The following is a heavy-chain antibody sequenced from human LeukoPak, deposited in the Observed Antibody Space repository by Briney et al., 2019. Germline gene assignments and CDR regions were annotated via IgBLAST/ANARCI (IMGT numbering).Heavy chain of an antibody. J-gene: IGHJ5*02. D-gene: IGHD2-2*01. CDR1: GYTFTSYD. Sequence: ASVKVSCKASGYTFTSYDINWVRQATGQGLEWMGWMNPNSGNTGYAQKFQGRVTMTRNTSISTAYMELRSLRSDDTAVYYCARDFLPLVPAAVPIWFDPWGQGTLVTVSS. CDR2: MNPNSGNT. CDR3: ARDFLPLVPAAVPIWFDP. V-gene: IGHV1-8*01.